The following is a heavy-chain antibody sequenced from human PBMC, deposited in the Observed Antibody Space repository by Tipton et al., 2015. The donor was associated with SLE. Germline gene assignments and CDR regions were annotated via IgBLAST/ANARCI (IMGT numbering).Heavy chain of an antibody. CDR3: ARQGSGEPFAY. D-gene: IGHD4-17*01. V-gene: IGHV4-39*01. CDR2: IYNSGTA. J-gene: IGHJ4*02. Sequence: TLSLTCTVSGGSVSSSGSYWAWIRQPPGKGLECIGNIYNSGTANYNPSLKSRVTISIDTSRNQFSLRLNSVTAADTAVYYCARQGSGEPFAYWGQGILVTVSA. CDR1: GGSVSSSGSY.